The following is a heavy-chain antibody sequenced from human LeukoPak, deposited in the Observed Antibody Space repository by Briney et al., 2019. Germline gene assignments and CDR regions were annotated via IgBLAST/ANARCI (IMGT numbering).Heavy chain of an antibody. J-gene: IGHJ4*02. D-gene: IGHD6-19*01. CDR3: ARGIAVAGTFAFDY. CDR2: IYHSGST. Sequence: SETLSLTCAVSGGSISGSNWWSWVRQPPGKGLEWIGEIYHSGSTNYNPSLKSRVTISVDKSKNQFSLKLSSVTAADTAVYYCARGIAVAGTFAFDYWGQGTLVTVSS. CDR1: GGSISGSNW. V-gene: IGHV4-4*02.